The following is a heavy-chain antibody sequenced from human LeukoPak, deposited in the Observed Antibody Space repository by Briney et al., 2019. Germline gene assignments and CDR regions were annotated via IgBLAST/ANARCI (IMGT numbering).Heavy chain of an antibody. J-gene: IGHJ3*02. CDR2: FYPEDGEP. CDR1: GYTLTELS. Sequence: ASVKVSCKVSGYTLTELSTHWLRQAPGTGLEWMGGFYPEDGEPVYAQKFEGRVTKTEDTSTDTAYMELSSLTSEDTAVYFCATDRGGGLLGDAFDIWGQGTMVTVSS. V-gene: IGHV1-24*01. D-gene: IGHD3-16*01. CDR3: ATDRGGGLLGDAFDI.